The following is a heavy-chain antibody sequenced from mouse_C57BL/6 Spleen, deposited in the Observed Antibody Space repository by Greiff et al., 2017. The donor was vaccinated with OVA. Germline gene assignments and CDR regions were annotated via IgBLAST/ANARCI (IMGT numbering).Heavy chain of an antibody. V-gene: IGHV1-53*01. CDR2: INPSNGGT. CDR1: GYTFTSYW. Sequence: QVQLQQSGTELVKPGASVKLSCKASGYTFTSYWMHWVKQRPGQGLEWIGNINPSNGGTNYNEKFKSKATLTVDKSSSTAYMQLSSLTSEDSAVYYCARDDGYRYWYFDVWGTGTTVTVSS. D-gene: IGHD2-3*01. J-gene: IGHJ1*03. CDR3: ARDDGYRYWYFDV.